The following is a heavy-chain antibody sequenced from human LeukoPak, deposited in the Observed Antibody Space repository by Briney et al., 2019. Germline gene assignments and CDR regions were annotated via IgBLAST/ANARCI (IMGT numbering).Heavy chain of an antibody. CDR3: ARGRRIAVAGRLFFDY. Sequence: SETLSLTCTDSGGSISSSSYYWGWIRQPPGKGLEWIGSIYYSGSTYYNPSLKSRVTISVDTSKNQFSLKLSSVTAADTAVYYCARGRRIAVAGRLFFDYWGQGTLVTVSS. D-gene: IGHD6-19*01. V-gene: IGHV4-39*01. CDR2: IYYSGST. CDR1: GGSISSSSYY. J-gene: IGHJ4*02.